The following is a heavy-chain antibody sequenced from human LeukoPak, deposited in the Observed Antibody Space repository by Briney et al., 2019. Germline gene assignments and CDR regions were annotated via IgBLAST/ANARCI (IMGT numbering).Heavy chain of an antibody. CDR2: ISYDGSNK. D-gene: IGHD3-22*01. V-gene: IGHV3-30*01. CDR3: ARDPNYYDSSGFTDY. J-gene: IGHJ4*02. Sequence: GGSLRLSCAASGFTFSSYAMHWVRQAPGKGLEWVAVISYDGSNKYYADSVKGRFTISRDNSKNTLYLQMNGLRAEDTAVYYCARDPNYYDSSGFTDYWGQGTLVTVSS. CDR1: GFTFSSYA.